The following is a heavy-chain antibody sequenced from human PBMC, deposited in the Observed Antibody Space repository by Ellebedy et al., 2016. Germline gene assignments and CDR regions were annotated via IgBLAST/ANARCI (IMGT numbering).Heavy chain of an antibody. V-gene: IGHV3-7*01. J-gene: IGHJ5*02. CDR1: GFTFSSYW. D-gene: IGHD2-2*01. CDR2: IKQDGSEK. Sequence: GGSLRLSXAASGFTFSSYWMSWVRQAPGKGLEWVANIKQDGSEKYYVDSVKGRFTISRDNAKNSLYLQMNSLRAEDTAVYYCARIFPIVVVPAAVENWFDPWGQGTLVTVSS. CDR3: ARIFPIVVVPAAVENWFDP.